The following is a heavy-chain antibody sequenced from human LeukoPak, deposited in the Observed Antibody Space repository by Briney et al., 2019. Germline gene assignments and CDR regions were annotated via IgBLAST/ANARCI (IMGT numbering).Heavy chain of an antibody. V-gene: IGHV3-30*18. Sequence: GRSLRLSCAASGFTFSSYGMHWVRQAPGKGLEWVAVISYDGSNKYYADSVKGRFTISRDNSKNTLYLQMNSLRAEDTAVYYCAKERPMVRGVISPIAYIDYWGQGTLVTVSS. J-gene: IGHJ4*02. CDR1: GFTFSSYG. CDR3: AKERPMVRGVISPIAYIDY. CDR2: ISYDGSNK. D-gene: IGHD3-10*01.